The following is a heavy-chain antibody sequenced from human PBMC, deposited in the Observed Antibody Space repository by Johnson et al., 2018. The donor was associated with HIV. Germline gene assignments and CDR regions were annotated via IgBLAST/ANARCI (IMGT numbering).Heavy chain of an antibody. D-gene: IGHD3-10*01. J-gene: IGHJ3*02. Sequence: VQLVESGGGVVQPGGSLRLSCAASGLTFSNYGFHWVRQAPGKGLDWVAFIRYDGSNKYYAASVKGRFTISRDNSKNTLYLQMNSLRAEDTAVYYCAKDQYGSSGRYAFDIWGQGTMVTVSS. CDR2: IRYDGSNK. CDR3: AKDQYGSSGRYAFDI. CDR1: GLTFSNYG. V-gene: IGHV3-30*02.